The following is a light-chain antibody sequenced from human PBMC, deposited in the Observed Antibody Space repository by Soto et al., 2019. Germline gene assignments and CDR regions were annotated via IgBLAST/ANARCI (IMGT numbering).Light chain of an antibody. CDR3: QQYGSSAPT. CDR1: QSVSSSY. CDR2: GAS. V-gene: IGKV3-20*01. J-gene: IGKJ1*01. Sequence: EIVLTQSPGTLSLSPGERATLSCRASQSVSSSYLAWYQQKPGQAPRLLISGASSRATGIPDRFSGSGSGTDFTLTISSLEPEDFAEDYCQQYGSSAPTFGQGTKVEIK.